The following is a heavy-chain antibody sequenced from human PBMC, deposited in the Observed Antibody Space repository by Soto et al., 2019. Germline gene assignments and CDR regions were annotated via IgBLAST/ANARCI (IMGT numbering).Heavy chain of an antibody. CDR3: ARGQYYYDSSGYLY. CDR1: GFTFSSYS. V-gene: IGHV3-48*02. J-gene: IGHJ4*02. CDR2: ISSSSSTI. D-gene: IGHD3-22*01. Sequence: PGGSLRLSCAASGFTFSSYSMNWVRPAPGKRLEWVSYISSSSSTIYYADSVKGRFTISRDNAKNSLYLQMNSLRDEDTAVYYCARGQYYYDSSGYLYWGQGTLVTVSS.